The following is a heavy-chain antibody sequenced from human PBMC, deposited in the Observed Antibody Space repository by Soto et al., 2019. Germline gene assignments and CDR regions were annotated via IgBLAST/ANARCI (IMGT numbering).Heavy chain of an antibody. Sequence: EEILVESGGGLVQPGGSLRLSCAASGFSLSGYEMNWVRPAPGRVLEWVAYISGSGSNIYYAESVKGRFTSSRDEASNLLSLQMNSLSGEDTAVYYCTRHGVSISEAGRTDNGMDVWGQGATVTVSS. CDR2: ISGSGSNI. CDR1: GFSLSGYE. V-gene: IGHV3-48*03. D-gene: IGHD6-19*01. CDR3: TRHGVSISEAGRTDNGMDV. J-gene: IGHJ6*02.